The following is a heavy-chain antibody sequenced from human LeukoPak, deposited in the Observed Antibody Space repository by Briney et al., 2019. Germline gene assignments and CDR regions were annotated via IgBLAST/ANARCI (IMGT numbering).Heavy chain of an antibody. CDR1: GFTFSSYA. D-gene: IGHD1-26*01. J-gene: IGHJ4*02. CDR3: KVGSRTRAVAFDF. V-gene: IGHV3-23*01. CDR2: ISGNGVST. Sequence: GGSLRLSRAASGFTFSSYAMCWVRQAPGKGLEWVSDISGNGVSTYYADSVKGRFTISRDNSKNTLYLQMNSLRAEDTAVYYCKVGSRTRAVAFDFWGQGTLVTVSS.